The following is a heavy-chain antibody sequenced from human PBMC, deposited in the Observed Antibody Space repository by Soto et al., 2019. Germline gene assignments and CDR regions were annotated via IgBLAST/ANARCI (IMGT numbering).Heavy chain of an antibody. Sequence: GGSLRLSCAASGFTFSDYYMSWIRQAPGKGLEWVSYISSSGSTIYYADSVKGRFTISRDNAKNSLYLQMNSLRAEDTAVYYCARCSGVINPSYYYYYYMDVWGKGTTVTVSS. V-gene: IGHV3-11*01. CDR3: ARCSGVINPSYYYYYYMDV. J-gene: IGHJ6*03. CDR1: GFTFSDYY. CDR2: ISSSGSTI. D-gene: IGHD2-8*01.